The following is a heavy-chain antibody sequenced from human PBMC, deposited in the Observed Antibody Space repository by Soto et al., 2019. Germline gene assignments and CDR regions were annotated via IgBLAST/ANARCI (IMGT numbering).Heavy chain of an antibody. Sequence: PGGSLSLSCTASGCTFSSYYRRWVRQPTGKGLEWVAAIGTTGDLYYKGSVKSRVTISRDNSKNSLYLQMNSLRAGDTAVYYCARPYSYGYYDLDYWGQGTMVTVSS. D-gene: IGHD5-18*01. CDR1: GCTFSSYY. CDR2: IGTTGDL. J-gene: IGHJ4*02. V-gene: IGHV3-13*01. CDR3: ARPYSYGYYDLDY.